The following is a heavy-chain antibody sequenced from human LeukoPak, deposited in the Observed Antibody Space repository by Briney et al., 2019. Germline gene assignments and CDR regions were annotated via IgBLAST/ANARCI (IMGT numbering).Heavy chain of an antibody. CDR2: VYHVGTT. CDR3: ARVRYYYGSGSYWGLDYYYYYMDV. CDR1: GYSISSGYF. D-gene: IGHD3-10*01. V-gene: IGHV4-38-2*02. Sequence: SETLSLTCTVSGYSISSGYFWGWIRQPPGKGLEWIGVYHVGTTDYNPSLKSRVTISVDTSKNQFSLKLSSVTAADTAVYYCARVRYYYGSGSYWGLDYYYYYMDVWGKGTTVTISS. J-gene: IGHJ6*03.